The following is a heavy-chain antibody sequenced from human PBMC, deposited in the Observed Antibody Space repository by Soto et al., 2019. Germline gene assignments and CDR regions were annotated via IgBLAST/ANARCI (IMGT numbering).Heavy chain of an antibody. CDR1: GGSISSGGYY. CDR3: ARLGVRGVNNWFDP. V-gene: IGHV4-31*03. Sequence: SETLSLTCTVSGGSISSGGYYWSWIRQHPGKGLEWIGYIYYSGSTYYNPSLKSRVTISVDTSKNQFSQKLSSVTAADTAVYYCARLGVRGVNNWFDPWGQGTLVTVSS. D-gene: IGHD3-10*01. CDR2: IYYSGST. J-gene: IGHJ5*02.